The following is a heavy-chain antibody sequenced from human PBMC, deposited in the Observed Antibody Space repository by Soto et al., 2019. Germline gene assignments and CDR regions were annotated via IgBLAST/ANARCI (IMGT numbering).Heavy chain of an antibody. J-gene: IGHJ4*02. CDR3: ARVRYLDPMVDY. D-gene: IGHD3-9*01. CDR2: IYYSGST. Sequence: PSETLSLTCTVSGGSISSYYWSWIRQPPGKGLEWIGYIYYSGSTNYNPSLKSRVTISVDTSKNQFSLKLSSVTAADTAVYYCARVRYLDPMVDYWGQGALVTVSS. V-gene: IGHV4-59*01. CDR1: GGSISSYY.